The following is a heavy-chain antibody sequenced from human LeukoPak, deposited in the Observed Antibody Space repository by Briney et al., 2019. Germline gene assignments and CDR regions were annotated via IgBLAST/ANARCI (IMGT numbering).Heavy chain of an antibody. Sequence: PGGSLRLSCAASGFTFSSYSMNWVRQAPGKGLEWVSSISSSSSYIYYADSVKGRFTISRDNAKNSLYLQMNSLRAEDTAVCYCAGDVVDTAMVPDAFDIWGQGTMVTVSS. V-gene: IGHV3-21*01. CDR2: ISSSSSYI. D-gene: IGHD5-18*01. J-gene: IGHJ3*02. CDR1: GFTFSSYS. CDR3: AGDVVDTAMVPDAFDI.